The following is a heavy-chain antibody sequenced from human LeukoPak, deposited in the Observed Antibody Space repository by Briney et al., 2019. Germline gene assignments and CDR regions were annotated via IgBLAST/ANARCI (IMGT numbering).Heavy chain of an antibody. Sequence: PSEPLSLTCTVSSGSMTTYYWSWIRQSPGKGLEWLGYIYHSGSTNYNPSLKSRISMSVDTYKSQLSLRLSSVTAADTAVYFCATLNIGSSSGWYFRTWGQGSLVTVSS. J-gene: IGHJ5*02. CDR3: ATLNIGSSSGWYFRT. D-gene: IGHD6-19*01. CDR2: IYHSGST. CDR1: SGSMTTYY. V-gene: IGHV4-59*01.